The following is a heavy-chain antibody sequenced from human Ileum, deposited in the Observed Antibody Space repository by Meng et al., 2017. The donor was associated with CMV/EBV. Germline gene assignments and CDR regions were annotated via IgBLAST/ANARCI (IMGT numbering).Heavy chain of an antibody. D-gene: IGHD6-13*01. J-gene: IGHJ4*02. CDR2: VFGSGDVT. CDR1: GFSFSNYA. V-gene: IGHV3-23*01. Sequence: GGSLRLSCVASGFSFSNYAMSWVRQAPGRGLEWVSDVFGSGDVTYYADSVKGRFTISRDNSKNTLYLQMNSLRAEDTAIYYCAKDGSGTSWVYLDYWGRGTLVTVSS. CDR3: AKDGSGTSWVYLDY.